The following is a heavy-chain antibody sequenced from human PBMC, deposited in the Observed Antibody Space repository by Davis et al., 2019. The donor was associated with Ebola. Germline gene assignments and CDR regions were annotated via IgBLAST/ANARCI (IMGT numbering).Heavy chain of an antibody. CDR3: ARCPGYYGSGEAWFDP. Sequence: GESLKISCAASGFTFSSYSMNWVRQAPGKGLEWVSYISSSSSTIYYADSVKGRFTISRDNAKNTLYLQMNSLRAEDTAVYYCARCPGYYGSGEAWFDPWGQGTLVTVSS. CDR2: ISSSSSTI. J-gene: IGHJ5*02. V-gene: IGHV3-48*01. CDR1: GFTFSSYS. D-gene: IGHD3-10*01.